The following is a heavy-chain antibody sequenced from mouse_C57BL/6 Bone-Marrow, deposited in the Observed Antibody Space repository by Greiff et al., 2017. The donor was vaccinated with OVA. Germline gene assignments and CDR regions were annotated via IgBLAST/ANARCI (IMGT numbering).Heavy chain of an antibody. J-gene: IGHJ3*01. CDR2: ISNGGGST. CDR3: ARRGNYSNPFAY. D-gene: IGHD2-5*01. V-gene: IGHV5-12*01. CDR1: GFTFSDYY. Sequence: DVMLVESGGGLVQPGGSLKLSCAASGFTFSDYYMYWVRQTPEKRLEWVAYISNGGGSTYYPDTVKGRFTISRDNAKNTLYLQMSRLKSEDTAMYYCARRGNYSNPFAYWGQGTLVTVSA.